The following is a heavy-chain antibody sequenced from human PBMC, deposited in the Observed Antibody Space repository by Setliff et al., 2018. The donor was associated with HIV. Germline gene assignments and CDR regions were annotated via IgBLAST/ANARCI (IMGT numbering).Heavy chain of an antibody. D-gene: IGHD3-3*01. J-gene: IGHJ4*02. CDR2: IIPIFGTA. CDR3: ASSTVTVFGVVPYYFDY. CDR1: GGTFSSYA. Sequence: SVKVSCKASGGTFSSYAISWVRQAPGQGLEWMGGIIPIFGTANYAQKFQGRVTITADDSTSTAYMELSSLRSEDTAVYYCASSTVTVFGVVPYYFDYWGQGTLVTVSS. V-gene: IGHV1-69*13.